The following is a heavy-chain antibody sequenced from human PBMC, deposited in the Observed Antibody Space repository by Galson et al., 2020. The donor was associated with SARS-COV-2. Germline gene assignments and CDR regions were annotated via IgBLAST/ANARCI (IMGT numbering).Heavy chain of an antibody. Sequence: GEPLKISCAASGSTFSSYAMSWVRQAPGKGLEWASAISGSGGSTHYAYSVKGRYTISRDNSKNTLYLQMNSLRAEDTAVYYCAKDSGGYSGTYSDAFDIWGQGTMVTVSS. J-gene: IGHJ3*02. V-gene: IGHV3-23*01. D-gene: IGHD1-26*01. CDR3: AKDSGGYSGTYSDAFDI. CDR1: GSTFSSYA. CDR2: ISGSGGST.